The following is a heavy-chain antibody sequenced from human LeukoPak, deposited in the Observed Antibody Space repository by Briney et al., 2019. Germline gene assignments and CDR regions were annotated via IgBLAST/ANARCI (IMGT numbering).Heavy chain of an antibody. J-gene: IGHJ4*02. CDR3: ARGSVLWFGSDY. CDR1: GFTFSSYS. CDR2: INSDGSST. Sequence: GGSLRLSCAASGFTFSSYSMNWVRQAPGKGLVWVSRINSDGSSTSYADSVKGRFTISRDNAKNTLYLQMNSLRAEDTAVYYCARGSVLWFGSDYWGQGTLVTVSS. D-gene: IGHD3-10*01. V-gene: IGHV3-74*01.